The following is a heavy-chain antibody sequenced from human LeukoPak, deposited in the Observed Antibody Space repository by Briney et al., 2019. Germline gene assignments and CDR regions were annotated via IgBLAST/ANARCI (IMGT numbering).Heavy chain of an antibody. CDR1: GFTFSSYA. CDR2: ISGSGGST. Sequence: PGGSLRLSCAASGFTFSSYAMSWVRQAPGKGLEWVSAISGSGGSTYYADSVKGRFTISRDNSKNTLYLQMNSLRAEDTAVYYCAKDPHAPGAEEWLQEAYYFDYWGQGTLVTVSS. CDR3: AKDPHAPGAEEWLQEAYYFDY. V-gene: IGHV3-23*01. D-gene: IGHD3-3*01. J-gene: IGHJ4*02.